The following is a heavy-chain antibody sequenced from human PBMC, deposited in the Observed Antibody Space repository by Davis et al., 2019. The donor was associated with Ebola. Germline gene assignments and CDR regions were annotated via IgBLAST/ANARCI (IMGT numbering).Heavy chain of an antibody. CDR3: ARTTKTQISESGLGYNYLDP. CDR1: GGSISSYY. V-gene: IGHV4-59*04. D-gene: IGHD1-1*01. CDR2: ISHSGRA. Sequence: SETLSLTCTVSGGSISSYYWNWIRQPPGKGLEWIGEISHSGRADYNPSVSSRVTLSVDTSKNQFSLQISSVTAADTAVYYCARTTKTQISESGLGYNYLDPWGQGTLVTVSS. J-gene: IGHJ5*02.